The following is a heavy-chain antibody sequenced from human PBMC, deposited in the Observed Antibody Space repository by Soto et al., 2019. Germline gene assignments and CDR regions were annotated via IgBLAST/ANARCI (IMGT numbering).Heavy chain of an antibody. D-gene: IGHD5-18*01. CDR1: RLTFSAYG. V-gene: IGHV3-30*18. CDR2: ISYDETKK. J-gene: IGHJ3*02. CDR3: AKDRRRGSYGYDDFDI. Sequence: QVQLVESGGGVVQPGTSLRLSCGASRLTFSAYGMHWVRQAPGKGLEWVAVISYDETKKYYADSVKGRFTIARDNSKNTLYLQMDSLRAEDTAVYYCAKDRRRGSYGYDDFDIWGQGTTVTVSS.